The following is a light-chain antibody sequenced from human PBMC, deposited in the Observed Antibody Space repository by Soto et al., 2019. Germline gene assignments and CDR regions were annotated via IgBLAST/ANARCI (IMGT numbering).Light chain of an antibody. J-gene: IGKJ1*01. CDR3: QPYSSLLET. Sequence: EIVLTQSPGTLSLSPGVRATLYCRASQSLNSGSLAWYQQKAVQAHRLLIDGASTRATGITDRFSGSGSETDLALTISKLEAEDFAVNYCQPYSSLLETFGQGTKVDIK. CDR2: GAS. CDR1: QSLNSGS. V-gene: IGKV3-20*01.